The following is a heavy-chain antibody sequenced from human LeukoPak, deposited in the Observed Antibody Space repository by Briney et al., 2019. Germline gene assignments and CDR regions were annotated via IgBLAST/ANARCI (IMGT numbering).Heavy chain of an antibody. Sequence: GPSVEVSCKASGYTFTNYGISWVRQAPGQGLEWMGWISAYSGYTHYAQKIQGRVTVTTEASTSTAYMELRSLTSYDTAVYYCARDAVSTTTAGGIDYWGQGTLVTVSS. CDR2: ISAYSGYT. CDR1: GYTFTNYG. CDR3: ARDAVSTTTAGGIDY. J-gene: IGHJ4*02. D-gene: IGHD5/OR15-5a*01. V-gene: IGHV1-18*01.